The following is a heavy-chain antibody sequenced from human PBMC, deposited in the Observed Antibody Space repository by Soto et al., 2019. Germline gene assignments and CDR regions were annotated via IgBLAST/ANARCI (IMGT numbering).Heavy chain of an antibody. D-gene: IGHD5-18*01. CDR1: GGTFSSYA. CDR3: ARGIDVDTAGVDRWFDP. V-gene: IGHV1-69*01. CDR2: IIPIFGTA. Sequence: QVQLVQSGAEVKKPGSSVKVSCKASGGTFSSYAISWVRQAPGQGLEWIGGIIPIFGTANYAQKFQGRVTITADDSTSTAYMELSRMRSEDTAVYYCARGIDVDTAGVDRWFDPWGQGTLVTVSS. J-gene: IGHJ5*02.